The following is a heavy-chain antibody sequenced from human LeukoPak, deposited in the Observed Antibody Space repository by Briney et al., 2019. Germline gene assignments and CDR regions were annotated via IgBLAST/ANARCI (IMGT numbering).Heavy chain of an antibody. V-gene: IGHV3-7*01. Sequence: GGSLRLSCAASGFTFSNYWMNWVRQAPGKGLEWVANIKQDGSDKYYVDSVKGRFTISRDNAKNSLYLQMNSLRAEDTAVYYCAREKGNYDGYYNYYMDVWGKGTKVTVSS. CDR3: AREKGNYDGYYNYYMDV. CDR2: IKQDGSDK. J-gene: IGHJ6*03. CDR1: GFTFSNYW. D-gene: IGHD4-11*01.